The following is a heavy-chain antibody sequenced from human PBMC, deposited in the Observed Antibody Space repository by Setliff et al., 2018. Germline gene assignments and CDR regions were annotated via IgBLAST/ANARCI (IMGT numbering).Heavy chain of an antibody. CDR1: GYTFNTFG. J-gene: IGHJ6*03. Sequence: ASVKVSCKTSGYTFNTFGISWVRRAPGQGLDWMGWISPYNGDTKSAQKFQGRVTMTIDTSTSTAYVEVRSLTSDDTAVYYCARSPPNRGVGQGHYMDVWGIGATVTISS. CDR3: ARSPPNRGVGQGHYMDV. V-gene: IGHV1-18*01. D-gene: IGHD1-26*01. CDR2: ISPYNGDT.